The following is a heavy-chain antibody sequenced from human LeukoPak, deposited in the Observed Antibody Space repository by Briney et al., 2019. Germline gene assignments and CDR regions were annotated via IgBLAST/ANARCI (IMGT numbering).Heavy chain of an antibody. D-gene: IGHD6-13*01. J-gene: IGHJ4*02. CDR3: AKGGSRHADY. V-gene: IGHV3-74*01. CDR1: GFTFSSYW. Sequence: GGSLRLSCAASGFTFSSYWMNWVRQAPGKGLVWVSRIASDGSSTSYADSVKGRFTISRDNAKNTLYLQMNSLRAEDTAVYFCAKGGSRHADYWGQGTLVIVSS. CDR2: IASDGSST.